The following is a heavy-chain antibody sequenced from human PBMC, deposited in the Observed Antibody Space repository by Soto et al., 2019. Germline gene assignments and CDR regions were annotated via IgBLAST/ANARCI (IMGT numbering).Heavy chain of an antibody. D-gene: IGHD2-21*02. V-gene: IGHV1-2*02. J-gene: IGHJ3*02. CDR1: GYTFTVYY. CDR2: INPKSGGT. Sequence: GASVKVSCKASGYTFTVYYMHWVRQAPGQGLEWMGWINPKSGGTMYPQKFQGRVTMTWDTSISTAYMALTRLRSDDTAVYYCAREVVVTAIDAFDIWGQGTMVTVSS. CDR3: AREVVVTAIDAFDI.